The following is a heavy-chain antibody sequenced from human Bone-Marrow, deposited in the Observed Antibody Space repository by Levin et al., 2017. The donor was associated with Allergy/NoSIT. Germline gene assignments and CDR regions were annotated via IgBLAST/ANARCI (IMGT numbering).Heavy chain of an antibody. D-gene: IGHD2-21*01. V-gene: IGHV4-61*09. Sequence: SETLSLICTVSGVSITSGSYYWSWIRQPAGKGLEWIGHSYTSGNITYNPSLKSRVTISLDTSKNQFSLKLRSVTAADTAVYYCARVLQYSYYYTDVWGKGTMVTVSS. CDR3: ARVLQYSYYYTDV. CDR2: SYTSGNI. CDR1: GVSITSGSYY. J-gene: IGHJ6*03.